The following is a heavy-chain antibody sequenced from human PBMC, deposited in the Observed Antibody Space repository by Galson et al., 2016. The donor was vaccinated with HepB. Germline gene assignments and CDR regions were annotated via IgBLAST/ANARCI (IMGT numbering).Heavy chain of an antibody. CDR3: ATRSFLGGYDSSGYYFHYYGTDV. D-gene: IGHD3-22*01. CDR1: GGSISNYNYC. V-gene: IGHV4-39*01. Sequence: ETLSLTCSVSGGSISNYNYCWGWIRQSPGKGLEWIGSIYYRGNTYYNPSLKSRVTVSVDTSKNQVSLKLTSVTAADTAVYYFATRSFLGGYDSSGYYFHYYGTDVWGRGTMVTVSS. J-gene: IGHJ6*02. CDR2: IYYRGNT.